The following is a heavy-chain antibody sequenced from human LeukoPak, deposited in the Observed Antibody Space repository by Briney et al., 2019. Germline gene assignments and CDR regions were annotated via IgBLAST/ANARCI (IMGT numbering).Heavy chain of an antibody. J-gene: IGHJ4*02. D-gene: IGHD3-3*01. CDR3: ASQRTTIFGGDSFDY. Sequence: PGGSLRLSCAVSGFTFSNYAISWVRQAPGKGLEWVASIKEDGNEKYYVDSVKGRFTISRDNAQNSLYLQMNSLRAEDMAIYYCASQRTTIFGGDSFDYWGQGTLVTVSS. CDR1: GFTFSNYA. CDR2: IKEDGNEK. V-gene: IGHV3-7*01.